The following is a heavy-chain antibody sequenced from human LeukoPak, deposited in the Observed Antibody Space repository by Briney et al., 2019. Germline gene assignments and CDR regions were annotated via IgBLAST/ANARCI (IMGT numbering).Heavy chain of an antibody. D-gene: IGHD3-10*01. CDR1: GYSISSDYY. V-gene: IGHV4-38-2*02. J-gene: IGHJ3*02. Sequence: SETLSLTCTVSGYSISSDYYWSWIRQPPGKGLEWIGEINHSGSTNYNPSLRSRVTISLDTSRNQFSLKLNSVTAADTAVYYCAKSNGYGLVDIWGQGTMVTVSS. CDR2: INHSGST. CDR3: AKSNGYGLVDI.